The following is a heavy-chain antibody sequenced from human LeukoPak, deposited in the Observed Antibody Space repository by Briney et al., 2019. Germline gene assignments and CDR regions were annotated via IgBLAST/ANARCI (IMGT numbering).Heavy chain of an antibody. J-gene: IGHJ4*02. CDR1: GCILSSYD. D-gene: IGHD3-9*01. V-gene: IGHV3-30*04. CDR3: ARHFTTGSIDH. Sequence: PGRSLRLSCAASGCILSSYDMHWVRQPPGKGLEWLAVISREGSIKYHADSVRGRFTISRDNSHNTLYLQMNSLRAEDTAVYYCARHFTTGSIDHWGQGNLVTVSS. CDR2: ISREGSIK.